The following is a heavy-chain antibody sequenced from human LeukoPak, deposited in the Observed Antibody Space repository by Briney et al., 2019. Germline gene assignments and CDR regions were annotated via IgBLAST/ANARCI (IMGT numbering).Heavy chain of an antibody. CDR2: IYHSEST. D-gene: IGHD2-15*01. CDR3: ASSRGLFDY. V-gene: IGHV4-4*02. J-gene: IGHJ4*02. Sequence: SGTLSLTCAVSGGSISSNNWWSWVRQPPGKGLEWIGEIYHSESTNYKPSLKSRVTISIDKSKNQLSLKLSSVTAADTAVYYCASSRGLFDYWGQGTLVTVSS. CDR1: GGSISSNNW.